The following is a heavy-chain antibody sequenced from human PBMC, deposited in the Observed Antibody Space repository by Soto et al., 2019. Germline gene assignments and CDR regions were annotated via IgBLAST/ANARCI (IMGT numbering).Heavy chain of an antibody. D-gene: IGHD3-22*01. V-gene: IGHV5-51*01. J-gene: IGHJ4*02. CDR1: GYSFTSYW. CDR3: ERLLNYYDSSGSGMDY. Sequence: LGESLKISCKGSGYSFTSYWTGWVRQMPGKGLEWMGIIYPGDSDTRYSPSFQGQVTISADKSISTAYLQWSSLKASDTAMYYCERLLNYYDSSGSGMDYCGQGNLVTVSS. CDR2: IYPGDSDT.